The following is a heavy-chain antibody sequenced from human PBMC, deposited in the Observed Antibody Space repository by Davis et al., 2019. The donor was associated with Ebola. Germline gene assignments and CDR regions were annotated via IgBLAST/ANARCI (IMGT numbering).Heavy chain of an antibody. J-gene: IGHJ4*02. Sequence: GESLKISCAASGFSLSRYGMHWVRQAPGKGLEWVAFIRYDGSNKYYADSVKGRFTISRDNSKNTLYLQMNSLRSEDAAVYYCAKVRLPYASGTSLGDYWGQGTRVTVSS. CDR2: IRYDGSNK. V-gene: IGHV3-30*02. CDR1: GFSLSRYG. D-gene: IGHD3-10*01. CDR3: AKVRLPYASGTSLGDY.